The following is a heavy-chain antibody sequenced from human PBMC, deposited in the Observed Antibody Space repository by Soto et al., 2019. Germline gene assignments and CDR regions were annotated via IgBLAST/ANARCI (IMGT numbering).Heavy chain of an antibody. CDR2: IYYSGST. CDR3: ARISMVRGVIFDY. V-gene: IGHV4-30-4*01. J-gene: IGHJ4*02. CDR1: GGSISSGDYY. D-gene: IGHD3-10*01. Sequence: SETLSLTCTVSGGSISSGDYYWSWIRQPPGKGLEWIGYIYYSGSTYYNPSLKSRVTISVDKSKNQFSLKLSSVTAADTAVYYCARISMVRGVIFDYWGQGTLVTVSS.